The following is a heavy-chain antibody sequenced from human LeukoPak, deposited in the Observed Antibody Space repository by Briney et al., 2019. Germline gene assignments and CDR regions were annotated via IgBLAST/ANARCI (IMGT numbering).Heavy chain of an antibody. CDR1: GFTFTSHW. CDR2: INEDGREK. Sequence: PGGSLRLSCEASGFTFTSHWMSWVRQVPGKGLEWVANINEDGREKYYVDSVKGRFTISRDNAKNSLSLQMNSLRAEDTAVYYCARDQGYCTSVNCRGDALDVWGQGSMVSVSS. J-gene: IGHJ3*01. CDR3: ARDQGYCTSVNCRGDALDV. V-gene: IGHV3-7*01. D-gene: IGHD2-8*02.